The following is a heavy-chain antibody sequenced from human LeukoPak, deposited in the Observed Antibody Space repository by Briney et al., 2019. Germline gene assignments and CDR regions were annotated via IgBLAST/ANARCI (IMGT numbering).Heavy chain of an antibody. V-gene: IGHV5-51*01. CDR1: GYPFTNYW. D-gene: IGHD3-3*01. CDR3: ARHEVGGDSSSGYEYYYYMDV. Sequence: GESLKISCKASGYPFTNYWIGWVRQMPGKGLEWMGIIYPDDSDTKYSPSFQGQVTISVDESISTAYLRWSSLKASDTAIYYCARHEVGGDSSSGYEYYYYMDVWGKGTAVTVSS. J-gene: IGHJ6*03. CDR2: IYPDDSDT.